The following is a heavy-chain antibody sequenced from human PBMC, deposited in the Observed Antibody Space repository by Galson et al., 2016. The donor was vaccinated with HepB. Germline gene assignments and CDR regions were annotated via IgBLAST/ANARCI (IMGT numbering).Heavy chain of an antibody. D-gene: IGHD2-8*02. CDR1: GYIFTDYH. J-gene: IGHJ6*04. Sequence: SVKVSCKASGYIFTDYHMHWVRQAPGQGLEWMGWINPNSGGTNYAQKFQGRVTMTRDTSISTAYMELSRLRSDDTAVYYCARGKSTNPYCTGITCQNGPGYYGMDVWGKGTTVTVSS. CDR3: ARGKSTNPYCTGITCQNGPGYYGMDV. CDR2: INPNSGGT. V-gene: IGHV1-2*02.